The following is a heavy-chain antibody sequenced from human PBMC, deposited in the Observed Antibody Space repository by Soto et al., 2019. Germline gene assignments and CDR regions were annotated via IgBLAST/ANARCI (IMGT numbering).Heavy chain of an antibody. D-gene: IGHD3-22*01. J-gene: IGHJ4*02. Sequence: GGSLRLSCAASGFTLSSNGMHWVRQAPGKGLEWVAVIWYDGNKKYYGDSVRGRFTISRDNSKNTLYLEMNSLRAEDTAVYYCVVDTSGLLDYWGQGTQVTVSS. CDR2: IWYDGNKK. CDR3: VVDTSGLLDY. CDR1: GFTLSSNG. V-gene: IGHV3-33*03.